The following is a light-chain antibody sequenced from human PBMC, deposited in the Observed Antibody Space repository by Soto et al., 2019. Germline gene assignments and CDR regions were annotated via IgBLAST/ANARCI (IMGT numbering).Light chain of an antibody. J-gene: IGLJ2*01. Sequence: QSALTQPASVSGSPGQSITISCTGTSSDVGGYNYVSWYQQHPGKAPKLMIYDVSNRPSGVSNRFSGSKSGNTASLTISGLQPDDEADYYCHSYTRNTTQVFGGGTKLTVL. CDR1: SSDVGGYNY. CDR2: DVS. CDR3: HSYTRNTTQV. V-gene: IGLV2-14*03.